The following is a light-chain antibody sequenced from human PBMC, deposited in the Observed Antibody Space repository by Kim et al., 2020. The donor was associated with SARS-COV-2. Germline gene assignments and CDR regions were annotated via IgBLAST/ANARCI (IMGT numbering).Light chain of an antibody. CDR1: QGIRSA. J-gene: IGKJ2*01. Sequence: ASRGDRVTITCRASQGIRSALAWYQQKPGKAPKLLIYDASSLESGVPSRFSGSRSGTDFTLTISSLQPEDFATYYCKQFNSYPYTFGQGTKLEI. CDR2: DAS. V-gene: IGKV1-13*02. CDR3: KQFNSYPYT.